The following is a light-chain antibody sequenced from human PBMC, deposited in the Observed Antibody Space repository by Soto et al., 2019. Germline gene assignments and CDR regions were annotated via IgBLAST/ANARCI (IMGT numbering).Light chain of an antibody. CDR2: EVS. J-gene: IGLJ1*01. Sequence: QSVLTQPSSVSGSPGQSITISCTGTSSDVGGYNYVSWYQQHPGKAPKLMIYEVSNRPSGVSNRFSGSKSGNTASHTIPGIQAEDEAEYYCSSYTSSSTYVFGTGTKVTVL. CDR3: SSYTSSSTYV. V-gene: IGLV2-14*01. CDR1: SSDVGGYNY.